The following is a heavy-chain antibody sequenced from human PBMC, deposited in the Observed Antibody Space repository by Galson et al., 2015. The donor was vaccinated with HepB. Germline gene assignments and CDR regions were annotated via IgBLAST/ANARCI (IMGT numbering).Heavy chain of an antibody. Sequence: SLRLSCAASGFTFSSYSMNWVRQAPGKGLEWVSSISSSSSYIYYADSVKGRFTISRDNAKNSLYLQMNSLRAEDTTVYYCASRYCSSTSCYVPHYYYGMDVWGQGTTVTVSS. D-gene: IGHD2-2*01. CDR3: ASRYCSSTSCYVPHYYYGMDV. V-gene: IGHV3-21*01. CDR2: ISSSSSYI. CDR1: GFTFSSYS. J-gene: IGHJ6*02.